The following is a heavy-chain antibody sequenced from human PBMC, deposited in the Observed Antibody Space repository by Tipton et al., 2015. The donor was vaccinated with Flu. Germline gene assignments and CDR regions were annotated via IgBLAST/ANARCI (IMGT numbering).Heavy chain of an antibody. J-gene: IGHJ4*02. CDR3: ATVLGSITSPNYFDY. CDR1: GASIDSSTW. CDR2: IYHGGSF. D-gene: IGHD3-3*01. V-gene: IGHV4-4*02. Sequence: TLSLTCAVSGASIDSSTWWNWVRQSPAKGLEWVGQIYHGGSFNYNPTLKSRLTMSVDKSKNQFSLNLASVTAADTAVYYCATVLGSITSPNYFDYWGQGILVTVSS.